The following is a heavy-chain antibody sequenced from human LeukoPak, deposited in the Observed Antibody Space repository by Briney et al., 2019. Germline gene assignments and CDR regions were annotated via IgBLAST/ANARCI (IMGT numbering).Heavy chain of an antibody. J-gene: IGHJ4*02. CDR1: GGSISSGDYY. D-gene: IGHD2-2*01. CDR3: ARASVVPALLDY. Sequence: SQTLSLTCTVSGGSISSGDYYWSWIRQPPGKGLEWIGYIYYSGSTYYNPSLKSRVTISVDTSKNQFSLKLSSVTAADTAVYYCARASVVPALLDYWGQGTLVTVSS. V-gene: IGHV4-30-4*01. CDR2: IYYSGST.